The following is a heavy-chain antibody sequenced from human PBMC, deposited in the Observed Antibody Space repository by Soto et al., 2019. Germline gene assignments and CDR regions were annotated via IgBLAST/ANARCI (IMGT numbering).Heavy chain of an antibody. Sequence: GGSLRLSCAASGFTFSSYGMHWVRQAPGKGLEWVAVISYDGSNKYYADSVKGRFTISRDNSKNTLYLQMNSLRAEDTAVYYCAKELRGVVPAAIGSTYYYYGMDVWGQGTTVTVSS. D-gene: IGHD2-2*01. J-gene: IGHJ6*02. CDR3: AKELRGVVPAAIGSTYYYYGMDV. CDR2: ISYDGSNK. V-gene: IGHV3-30*18. CDR1: GFTFSSYG.